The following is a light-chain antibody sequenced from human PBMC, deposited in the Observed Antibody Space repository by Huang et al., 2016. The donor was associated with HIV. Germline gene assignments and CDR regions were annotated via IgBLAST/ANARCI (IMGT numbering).Light chain of an antibody. Sequence: EIQMTQSPFSLSASVGYTVTITCRASQNSDIYLNWYQQSPGKAPKLLIYTSSSLQTGVPSRFSCSGSGTDFTLTIDSRQPEDFATYFCLQSYSMFRTFGQGTNLDFK. CDR1: QNSDIY. CDR3: LQSYSMFRT. J-gene: IGKJ2*01. CDR2: TSS. V-gene: IGKV1-39*01.